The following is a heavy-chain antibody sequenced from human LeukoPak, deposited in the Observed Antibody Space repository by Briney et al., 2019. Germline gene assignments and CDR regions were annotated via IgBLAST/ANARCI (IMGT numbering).Heavy chain of an antibody. V-gene: IGHV4-4*02. CDR1: GGSISSSNW. Sequence: PSETLSLTCAVSGGSISSSNWWSWVRQPPGKGLEWIEEIYHSGSTNYNPSLKSRVTISVDKSKNQFSLKLSSVTAADTAVYYCARAELTSDAFDIWGQGTMVTVSS. J-gene: IGHJ3*02. CDR2: IYHSGST. CDR3: ARAELTSDAFDI. D-gene: IGHD3-10*01.